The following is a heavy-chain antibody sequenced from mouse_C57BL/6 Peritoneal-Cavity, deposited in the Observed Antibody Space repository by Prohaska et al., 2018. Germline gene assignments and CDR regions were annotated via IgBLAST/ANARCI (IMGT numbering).Heavy chain of an antibody. Sequence: HGKSLEWIGDINPNNGGTIYNQKFKGKATLTVDKSSSTAYMELRSLTSEDTAVYYCARGDNYSNFYAMDYWGQGTSVTVSS. J-gene: IGHJ4*01. V-gene: IGHV1-18*01. D-gene: IGHD2-5*01. CDR3: ARGDNYSNFYAMDY. CDR2: INPNNGGT.